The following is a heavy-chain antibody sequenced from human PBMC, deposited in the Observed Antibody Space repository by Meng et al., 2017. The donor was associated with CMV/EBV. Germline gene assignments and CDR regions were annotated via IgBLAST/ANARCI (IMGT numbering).Heavy chain of an antibody. CDR2: SSAYNGNT. V-gene: IGHV1-18*01. CDR3: ARDSAVGATTFDY. J-gene: IGHJ4*02. Sequence: QVSLVQSGPEVKKPGYSGRVSCKASGYTFTSYGISWVRQAPGQGLERRGWSSAYNGNTNDAQKLQGRVTMTTDTSTSTAYMELRSLRSDDTAVYYCARDSAVGATTFDYWGQGTLVTVSS. CDR1: GYTFTSYG. D-gene: IGHD1-26*01.